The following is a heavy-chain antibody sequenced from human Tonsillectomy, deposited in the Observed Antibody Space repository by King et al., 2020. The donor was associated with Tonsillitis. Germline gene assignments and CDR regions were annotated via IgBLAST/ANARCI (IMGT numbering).Heavy chain of an antibody. CDR3: ARARGFTQYYFYY. V-gene: IGHV4-4*02. D-gene: IGHD3-10*01. CDR2: IYHSGST. J-gene: IGHJ4*02. Sequence: VQLQESGPGLVKPSGTLSLTCAVSGGSISSNNWWSWVRQPPGKGLEWIGEIYHSGSTNYNPSLKSRVTMSVDKSKNQFSLKLSSVTAADTAVYYCARARGFTQYYFYYWGQGPLVTVSS. CDR1: GGSISSNNW.